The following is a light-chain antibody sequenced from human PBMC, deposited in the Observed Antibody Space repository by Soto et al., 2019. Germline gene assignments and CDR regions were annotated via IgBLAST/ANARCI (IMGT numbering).Light chain of an antibody. Sequence: DIQMTQSPSTLSASVGDRVTITCRASQGISSWLAWYQQKPGKAPNLLIYDASTLESGAPSRFSGSGSGTEFTLTISSLQPDDFATYYCQQYNSYLFTFGAGTKVDI. CDR3: QQYNSYLFT. V-gene: IGKV1-5*01. CDR1: QGISSW. CDR2: DAS. J-gene: IGKJ3*01.